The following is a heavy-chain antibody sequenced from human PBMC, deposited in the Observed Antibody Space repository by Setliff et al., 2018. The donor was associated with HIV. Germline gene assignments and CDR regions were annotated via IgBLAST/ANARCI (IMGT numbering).Heavy chain of an antibody. D-gene: IGHD4-17*01. CDR1: GYSLSSGYY. CDR2: IYHNGIT. J-gene: IGHJ4*02. CDR3: ARRIYGNNPYFDY. Sequence: SETLSLTCAVSGYSLSSGYYWGWIRQPPGKGLEWIGSIYHNGITYYTPSLKGRVTISVDTSQNQFSLKLSSVTAADTAIYYCARRIYGNNPYFDYWSQGTLVTVSS. V-gene: IGHV4-38-2*01.